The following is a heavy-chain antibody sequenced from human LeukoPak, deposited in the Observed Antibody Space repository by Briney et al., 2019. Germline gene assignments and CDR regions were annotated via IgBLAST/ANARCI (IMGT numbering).Heavy chain of an antibody. V-gene: IGHV4-61*02. CDR3: ARDRIAAAGNFDY. Sequence: SETLSLTCTVSGGSISSGSYYWSWIRQPAGKGLEWIGRIYTSGSTNYNPSLKSRITISVYTAKNQFSLKLSSVTAADTAVYYCARDRIAAAGNFDYWGQGTLVTVSS. J-gene: IGHJ4*02. D-gene: IGHD6-13*01. CDR1: GGSISSGSYY. CDR2: IYTSGST.